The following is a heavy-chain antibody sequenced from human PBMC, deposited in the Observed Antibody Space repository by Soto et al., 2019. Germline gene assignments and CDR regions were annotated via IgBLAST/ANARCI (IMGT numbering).Heavy chain of an antibody. J-gene: IGHJ4*02. CDR3: ARVGPGHYYDSSGYYSPLDY. CDR1: GDTFSSYA. V-gene: IGHV1-69*01. Sequence: QVQLVQSGAEVKKPGSSVKVSCKASGDTFSSYAINWVRQAPGQGLEWRGGIIPMVGTANYAQKFKGRVTITAGESTSKVYMELSSLRSEDTAVYYCARVGPGHYYDSSGYYSPLDYWGQGTLVTVSS. D-gene: IGHD3-22*01. CDR2: IIPMVGTA.